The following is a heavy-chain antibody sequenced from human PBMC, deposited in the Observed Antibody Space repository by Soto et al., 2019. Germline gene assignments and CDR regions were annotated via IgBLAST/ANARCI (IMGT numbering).Heavy chain of an antibody. CDR3: ARFSPYYDFWSDRSVGY. J-gene: IGHJ4*02. V-gene: IGHV5-51*01. CDR1: GYSFTSYW. D-gene: IGHD3-3*01. Sequence: PGESLKISCKGSGYSFTSYWIGWVRQMPGKGLEWMGIIYPGDSDTRYSPSFQGQVTISADKSISTAYLQWSSLKASDTAMYYCARFSPYYDFWSDRSVGYWGQGTLVHRLL. CDR2: IYPGDSDT.